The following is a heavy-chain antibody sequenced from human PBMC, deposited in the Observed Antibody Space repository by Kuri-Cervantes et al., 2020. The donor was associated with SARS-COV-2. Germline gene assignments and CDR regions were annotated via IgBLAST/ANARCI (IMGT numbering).Heavy chain of an antibody. CDR3: ARVPGVDQYYYDSSGYSPPAPGDWYFDL. CDR2: ITGPGTTT. D-gene: IGHD3-22*01. Sequence: GESLKISCAGSGFPFSNYVMSWVRQAPGKGLEWVSSITGPGTTTFYADSVKGRLTISRDNSKNTLYLQMNSLRAEDTAVYYCARVPGVDQYYYDSSGYSPPAPGDWYFDLWGRGTLVTVSS. V-gene: IGHV3-23*01. CDR1: GFPFSNYV. J-gene: IGHJ2*01.